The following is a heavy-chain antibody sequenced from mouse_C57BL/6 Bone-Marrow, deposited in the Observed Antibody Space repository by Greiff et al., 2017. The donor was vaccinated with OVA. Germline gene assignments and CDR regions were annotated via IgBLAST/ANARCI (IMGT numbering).Heavy chain of an antibody. J-gene: IGHJ2*01. V-gene: IGHV5-6*01. CDR3: ARHLTGFLYYCDY. D-gene: IGHD4-1*01. CDR1: GFTFSSYG. CDR2: ISSGGSYT. Sequence: EVKLVESGGDLVKPGGSLKLSCAASGFTFSSYGMSWVRQTPDKRLEWVATISSGGSYTYYPDSVKGRFTISRDNAKNTLYLQMSSLKSEDTAMYYCARHLTGFLYYCDYWGQGTTLTVSS.